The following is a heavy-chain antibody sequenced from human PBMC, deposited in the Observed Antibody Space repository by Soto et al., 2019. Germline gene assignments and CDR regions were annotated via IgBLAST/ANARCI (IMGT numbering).Heavy chain of an antibody. CDR1: GGSISSSNW. J-gene: IGHJ4*02. V-gene: IGHV4-4*02. CDR3: ASSHYYDSSGYYN. Sequence: PSETLSLTCAVSGGSISSSNWWSWVRQPPGKGLEWIGEIYHSGSTNYNPSLKSRVTISVDKSKNQFSLKLSSVTAADTAVYYCASSHYYDSSGYYNWGQGTLVTVSS. CDR2: IYHSGST. D-gene: IGHD3-22*01.